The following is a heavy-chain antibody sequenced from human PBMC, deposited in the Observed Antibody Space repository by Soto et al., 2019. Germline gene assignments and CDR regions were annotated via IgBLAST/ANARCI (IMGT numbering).Heavy chain of an antibody. CDR1: GYSFASYW. V-gene: IGHV5-10-1*01. CDR3: ARHKAFYYDSSGA. D-gene: IGHD3-22*01. J-gene: IGHJ5*02. Sequence: GESLKISCKGSGYSFASYWISWVRQMPAKGLEWMGRIDPSDSYANYSPSFQGHVTFSADKSISTAYLQWSSLRASDTAMYYCARHKAFYYDSSGAWGQGTMLTVSS. CDR2: IDPSDSYA.